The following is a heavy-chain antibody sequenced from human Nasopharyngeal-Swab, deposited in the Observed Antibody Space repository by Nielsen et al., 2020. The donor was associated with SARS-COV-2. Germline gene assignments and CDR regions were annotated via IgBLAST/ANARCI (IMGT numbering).Heavy chain of an antibody. CDR3: ARGAFGLDHSWFDP. J-gene: IGHJ5*02. D-gene: IGHD3/OR15-3a*01. Sequence: ASVKVSCKTSGYTLINNDIHWVRQATGQGLEWMGWMNPKSGEVGYEQKFQGRVTMTRNTATATVYMELSGLRHEDTAVYYCARGAFGLDHSWFDPWGQGTLVTVSS. CDR1: GYTLINND. V-gene: IGHV1-8*01. CDR2: MNPKSGEV.